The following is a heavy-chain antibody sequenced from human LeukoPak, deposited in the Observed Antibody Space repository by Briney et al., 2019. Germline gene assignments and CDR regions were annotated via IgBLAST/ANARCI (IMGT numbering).Heavy chain of an antibody. D-gene: IGHD4-17*01. V-gene: IGHV3-20*01. Sequence: RPGGSLRLSCAASGFTFDDYGMSWVRQAPGKGLEWVAGIRWNGGSTGYADSVKGRFTISRDNAKNSLYLQMNSLRVEDTALYHCARALSWYGDYGWYFDLWGRGTRVTVSS. CDR3: ARALSWYGDYGWYFDL. CDR2: IRWNGGST. J-gene: IGHJ2*01. CDR1: GFTFDDYG.